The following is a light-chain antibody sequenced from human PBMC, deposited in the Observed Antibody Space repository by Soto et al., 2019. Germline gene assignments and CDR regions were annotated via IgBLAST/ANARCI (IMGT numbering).Light chain of an antibody. CDR2: LGS. J-gene: IGKJ1*01. Sequence: IVMTQSPLSLPVTPGEPASISCRSSQSLLHSNGYNYLDWYLQKPGQSPQLLVYLGSNRASGVPDRFSRSGSGTDFTLKISRVEAEDVGVYYCMQPLQSWTFGQGTKVDIK. CDR1: QSLLHSNGYNY. CDR3: MQPLQSWT. V-gene: IGKV2-28*01.